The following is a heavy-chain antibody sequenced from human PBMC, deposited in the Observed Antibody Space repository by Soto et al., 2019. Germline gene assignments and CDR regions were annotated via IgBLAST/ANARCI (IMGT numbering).Heavy chain of an antibody. D-gene: IGHD3-22*01. J-gene: IGHJ3*02. CDR1: GFTFSSYA. V-gene: IGHV3-23*01. CDR3: AKDGDYYDSSGYYPSSAFDI. CDR2: ISGRGGST. Sequence: GGSLRLSCAASGFTFSSYAMSWVRQAPGKGLEWVSAISGRGGSTYYADSVKGRFTISRDNSKNTLYLQMNSLRAEDTAVYYCAKDGDYYDSSGYYPSSAFDIWGQGTMVTVSS.